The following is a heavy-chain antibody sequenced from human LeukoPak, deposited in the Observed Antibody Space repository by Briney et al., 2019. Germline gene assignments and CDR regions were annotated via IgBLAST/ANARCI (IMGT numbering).Heavy chain of an antibody. D-gene: IGHD2-15*01. Sequence: ASVKVSCKASGYTFTGYGISWVRQAPGQGLEWMGWISAYNGNTNYAQKLQGRVTMTTDTSTSTAYLELRSLRSDDTAVYYCARDEAHGASGYCSGGSCYRFDPWGQGTLVTVSS. CDR1: GYTFTGYG. CDR2: ISAYNGNT. V-gene: IGHV1-18*01. CDR3: ARDEAHGASGYCSGGSCYRFDP. J-gene: IGHJ5*02.